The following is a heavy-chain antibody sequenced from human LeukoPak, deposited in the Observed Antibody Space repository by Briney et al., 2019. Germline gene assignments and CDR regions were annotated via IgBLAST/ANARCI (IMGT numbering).Heavy chain of an antibody. V-gene: IGHV1-2*02. J-gene: IGHJ4*02. CDR1: DSTFTGYY. D-gene: IGHD6-13*01. Sequence: GASVKLSCKASDSTFTGYYMHWLRQAPGQGLEWMGWINPNSGGTNYAQKFQVRVTMTRDTSISTAYMELSRLRSDDTAVYYCARSYPGAAAGTGDYWGQGTLVTVSS. CDR2: INPNSGGT. CDR3: ARSYPGAAAGTGDY.